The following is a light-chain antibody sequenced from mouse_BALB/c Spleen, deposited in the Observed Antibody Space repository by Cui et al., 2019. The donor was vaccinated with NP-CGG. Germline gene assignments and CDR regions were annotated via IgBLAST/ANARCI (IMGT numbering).Light chain of an antibody. CDR1: TGAVTTNNY. J-gene: IGLJ1*01. Sequence: LTQKPALLTSPGETVTINCRSNTGAVTTNNYANWVQEKPDHLFTGLIGGTNNRVPGVPARFSGSLIGDKAALTITGAQTEDEAIYFCALWYSNHWVFGGGTKLTVL. CDR2: GTN. V-gene: IGLV1*01. CDR3: ALWYSNHWV.